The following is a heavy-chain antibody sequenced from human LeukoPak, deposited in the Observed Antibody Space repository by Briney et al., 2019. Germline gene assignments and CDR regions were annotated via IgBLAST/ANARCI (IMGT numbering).Heavy chain of an antibody. CDR2: VNYSGST. J-gene: IGHJ4*02. D-gene: IGHD5-12*01. Sequence: SETLSLTCAVNGGSFSAYYWSWIRQPPGKGLERIGEVNYSGSTNYNPSLKTRVTISVDSSKNQFSLKLSSLTAADTAVYYCARGRLRGRSGGTFDYWGQGTLVTVSS. V-gene: IGHV4-34*01. CDR3: ARGRLRGRSGGTFDY. CDR1: GGSFSAYY.